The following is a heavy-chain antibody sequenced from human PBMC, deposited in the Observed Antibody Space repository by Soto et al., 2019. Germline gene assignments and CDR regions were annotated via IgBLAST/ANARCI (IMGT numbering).Heavy chain of an antibody. D-gene: IGHD3-3*01. CDR2: IWYDGSNK. J-gene: IGHJ6*02. CDR1: GFTFSSYG. CDR3: ARAQRVVDLDYYYGMDV. V-gene: IGHV3-33*01. Sequence: GGSLRLSCAASGFTFSSYGMHWVRQAPGKGLEWVAVIWYDGSNKYYADSVKGRFTISRDNSKNTLYLQMNSLRAEDTAVYYCARAQRVVDLDYYYGMDVWGQGTTVTVSS.